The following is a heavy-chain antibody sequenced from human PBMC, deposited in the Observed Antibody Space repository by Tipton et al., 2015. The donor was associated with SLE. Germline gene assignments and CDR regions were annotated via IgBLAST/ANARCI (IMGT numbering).Heavy chain of an antibody. Sequence: LRLSCIVSGGSTSSYYWSWIRQPPGKGLEWIGYIYSSGTTNYNPSLKSRVTISVDTSKNQFSLKLNSVTAADTAVYYCARDYYYGSGTLFRGAFDIWGQGTMVTVSS. CDR2: IYSSGTT. CDR3: ARDYYYGSGTLFRGAFDI. D-gene: IGHD3-10*01. V-gene: IGHV4-4*09. CDR1: GGSTSSYY. J-gene: IGHJ3*02.